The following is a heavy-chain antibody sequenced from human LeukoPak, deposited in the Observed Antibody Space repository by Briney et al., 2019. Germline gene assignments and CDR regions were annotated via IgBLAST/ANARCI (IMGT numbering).Heavy chain of an antibody. J-gene: IGHJ4*02. Sequence: SETLSLTCAVYGGSFSGYYWSWIRQPPGKGLEWIGYIYYSGSTNYNPSLKSRVTISVDTSENQFSLKLSSVTAADTAVYYCARVGLDYDSSGYPYFDYWGQGTLVTVSS. CDR1: GGSFSGYY. D-gene: IGHD3-22*01. CDR3: ARVGLDYDSSGYPYFDY. CDR2: IYYSGST. V-gene: IGHV4-59*01.